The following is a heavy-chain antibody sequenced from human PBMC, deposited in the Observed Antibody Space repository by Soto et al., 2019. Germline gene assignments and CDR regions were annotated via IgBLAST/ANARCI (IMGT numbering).Heavy chain of an antibody. CDR1: GFTFGDYA. V-gene: IGHV3-49*03. CDR2: IRSKAYGGTT. D-gene: IGHD3-22*01. J-gene: IGHJ4*01. CDR3: TRDYYDSIGYYGLLFDY. Sequence: GGSLRLSCTASGFTFGDYAMSWFRQAPGKGLEWVGFIRSKAYGGTTEYAASVKGRFTISRDDSKSIAYLQMNSLKTEDTAVFYCTRDYYDSIGYYGLLFDYWGHGT.